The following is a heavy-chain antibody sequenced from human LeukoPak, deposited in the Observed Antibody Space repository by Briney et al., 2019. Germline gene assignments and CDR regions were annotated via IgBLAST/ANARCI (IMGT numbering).Heavy chain of an antibody. V-gene: IGHV1-2*02. CDR2: INPNSGGT. CDR1: GYTFTGYY. CDR3: ASAVPAAIFPRSTYYFDY. D-gene: IGHD2-2*01. Sequence: GASVKVSCKASGYTFTGYYMHWVRQAPGQGLEWMGWINPNSGGTNYAQKFQGRVTMTRDTSISTAYMELSRLRSDDTAVYYCASAVPAAIFPRSTYYFDYWGQGTLVTVSS. J-gene: IGHJ4*02.